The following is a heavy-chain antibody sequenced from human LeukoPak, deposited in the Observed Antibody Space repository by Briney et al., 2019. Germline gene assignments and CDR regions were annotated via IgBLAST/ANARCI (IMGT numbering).Heavy chain of an antibody. CDR2: IKSETDGATI. Sequence: GGSLRLSCAASGFTFSNAWMSWVRQAPGKGLEWVGRIKSETDGATIDYTAPVKGRFTISRDDSKNTLYLQMNSLKTEDTAVYYCATGAAYCGGDCYSNFDYWGQGTLVTLSS. D-gene: IGHD2-21*02. J-gene: IGHJ4*02. V-gene: IGHV3-15*01. CDR1: GFTFSNAW. CDR3: ATGAAYCGGDCYSNFDY.